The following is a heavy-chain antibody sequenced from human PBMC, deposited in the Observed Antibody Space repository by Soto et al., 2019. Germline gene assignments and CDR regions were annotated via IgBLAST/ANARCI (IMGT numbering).Heavy chain of an antibody. CDR3: ARDTTITYYDFWSGYHYGMDV. V-gene: IGHV1-69*13. CDR2: IIPIFGTA. Sequence: SVKVSCKASGGTFSSYAISWVRQAPGQGLEWMGGIIPIFGTANYAQKFQGRVTITADESTSTAYMELSSLRSEDTAVYYCARDTTITYYDFWSGYHYGMDVWGQGTTVTVSS. J-gene: IGHJ6*02. D-gene: IGHD3-3*01. CDR1: GGTFSSYA.